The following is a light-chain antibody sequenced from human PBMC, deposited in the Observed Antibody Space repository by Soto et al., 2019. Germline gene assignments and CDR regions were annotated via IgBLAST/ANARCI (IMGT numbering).Light chain of an antibody. CDR1: ERIYSAY. J-gene: IGKJ5*01. CDR3: QQYGNSLIT. CDR2: GTS. V-gene: IGKV3-20*01. Sequence: VWMQTSGTPGSSPCERAPLSCGASERIYSAYLGWYQQKPGQAPRLLSYGTSSRATGIPDRFSGSGSGTDFTLTISRLEPEDFAVYYCQQYGNSLITFGQGRRLEIK.